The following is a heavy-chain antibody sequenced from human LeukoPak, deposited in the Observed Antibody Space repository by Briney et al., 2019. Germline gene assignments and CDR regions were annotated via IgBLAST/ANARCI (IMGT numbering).Heavy chain of an antibody. CDR1: SGSITSYY. V-gene: IGHV4-59*08. J-gene: IGHJ6*02. Sequence: SETLSLTCTVSSGSITSYYWSWIRQPPGKGLEWIGYIYYSGSTDYNPSLKSRVTISVDTSKNQFSLRLCSVTVADTAVYYCARHREGYYSYGMDVWGQGTTVTVSS. CDR3: ARHREGYYSYGMDV. CDR2: IYYSGST.